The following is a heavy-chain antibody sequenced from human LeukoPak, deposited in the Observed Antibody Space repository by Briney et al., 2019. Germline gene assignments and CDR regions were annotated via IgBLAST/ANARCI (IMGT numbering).Heavy chain of an antibody. Sequence: GGSLRLSCAASGFTFDDYAMHWVRHAPGKGLEWVSGISWNSGSIGYADSVKGRFTISRDNAKNSLYLQMNSLRAEDTALYYCAKDIGYSSSSGVDYWGQGTLVTVSS. V-gene: IGHV3-9*01. D-gene: IGHD6-6*01. CDR3: AKDIGYSSSSGVDY. J-gene: IGHJ4*02. CDR1: GFTFDDYA. CDR2: ISWNSGSI.